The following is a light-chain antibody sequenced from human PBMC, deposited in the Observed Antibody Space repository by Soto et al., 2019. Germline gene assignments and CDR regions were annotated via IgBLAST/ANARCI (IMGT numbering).Light chain of an antibody. V-gene: IGLV2-18*02. CDR3: TSYTSSITVV. Sequence: QSVLTQPPSVSGSPGQSVTISCTGTSSDVGSYNRVSWYQQPPGTAPKLILYEVTNRPSGVPDRFSGSKSGNTASLTISGLQAEDEGDYYCTSYTSSITVVFGGGTKVTVL. CDR2: EVT. J-gene: IGLJ2*01. CDR1: SSDVGSYNR.